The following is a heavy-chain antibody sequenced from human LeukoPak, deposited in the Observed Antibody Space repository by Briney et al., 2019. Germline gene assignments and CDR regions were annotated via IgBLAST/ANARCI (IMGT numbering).Heavy chain of an antibody. V-gene: IGHV4-34*01. Sequence: SETLSLTCAVYGGSFSGYYWSWIRQPPGKGLEWIGEINHSGSTNYNPSLKSRVTISVDTSKNQFSLKLSSVTAADTAVYYCATDPSYGSWGLLLWGQGTLVTVSS. CDR2: INHSGST. CDR1: GGSFSGYY. CDR3: ATDPSYGSWGLLL. D-gene: IGHD7-27*01. J-gene: IGHJ4*02.